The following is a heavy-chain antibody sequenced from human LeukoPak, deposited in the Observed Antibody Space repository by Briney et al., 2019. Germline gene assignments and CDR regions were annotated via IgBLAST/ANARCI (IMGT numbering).Heavy chain of an antibody. V-gene: IGHV3-74*01. CDR3: ARDSGTDDAFDI. Sequence: GGSLRLSCAASGFTFSSYWMHWVRQAPGKGLVWVSRINRDGSSASYADSVKGRFTISRDNAKSTLDLQMNSLRAEDTAVYYCARDSGTDDAFDIWGQGTMVTVSS. D-gene: IGHD1-1*01. J-gene: IGHJ3*02. CDR2: INRDGSSA. CDR1: GFTFSSYW.